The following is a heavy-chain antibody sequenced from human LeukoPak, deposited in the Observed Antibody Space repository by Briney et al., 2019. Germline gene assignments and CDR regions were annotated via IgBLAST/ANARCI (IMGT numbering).Heavy chain of an antibody. CDR3: ARDRYGSGSWWDS. J-gene: IGHJ5*02. CDR2: ISAFNGIT. D-gene: IGHD3-10*01. CDR1: GYSFTSFG. Sequence: ASAKVSCKTSGYSFTSFGISWVRQAPGQGLEWMGWISAFNGITNYAQKVQDRINVTTDTSSSTAYMELTSLTSDDTAVYYCARDRYGSGSWWDSWGQGTLVIVSS. V-gene: IGHV1-18*01.